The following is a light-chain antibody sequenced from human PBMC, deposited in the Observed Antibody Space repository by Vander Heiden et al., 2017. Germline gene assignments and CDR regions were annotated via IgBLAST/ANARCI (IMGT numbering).Light chain of an antibody. CDR3: RQALQTPYT. Sequence: DIEICQTLLPLPVTPREPASISCRASQSLLHSNGYNYLDWYLQKPGQSPQLLIYLGSTRASGVPDRFSGGGSGADFTLKISRVEAEDVVVYYCRQALQTPYTFGQGTKVEIK. CDR1: QSLLHSNGYNY. V-gene: IGKV2-28*01. CDR2: LGS. J-gene: IGKJ2*01.